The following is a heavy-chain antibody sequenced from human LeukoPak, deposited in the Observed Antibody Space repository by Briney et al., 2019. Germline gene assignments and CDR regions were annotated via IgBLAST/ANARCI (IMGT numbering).Heavy chain of an antibody. D-gene: IGHD6-19*01. Sequence: GESLKISYKGSGYSFTSYWIGWVRQMPGKGLEWMGIIYPGDSDTRYSPSFQGQVTISADKSISTAYLQWSSLKASDTAMYYCARQFIAVAGTNAFDIWGQGTMVTVSS. CDR3: ARQFIAVAGTNAFDI. V-gene: IGHV5-51*01. CDR1: GYSFTSYW. J-gene: IGHJ3*02. CDR2: IYPGDSDT.